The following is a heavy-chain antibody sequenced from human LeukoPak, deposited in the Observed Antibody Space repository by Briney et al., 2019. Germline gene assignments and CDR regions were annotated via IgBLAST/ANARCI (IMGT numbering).Heavy chain of an antibody. CDR1: GFDFSDYW. J-gene: IGHJ3*02. V-gene: IGHV3-74*01. Sequence: LAGGSLTLSCAASGFDFSDYWMHWVRQAPAKGPVWVLRVNTDGDSTIYADFVEGRFTISRDNAKNTLYLRMRTLRAEDTAVYYCARTRGNAFDIWGLGTLVTVSS. CDR3: ARTRGNAFDI. D-gene: IGHD3-10*01. CDR2: VNTDGDST.